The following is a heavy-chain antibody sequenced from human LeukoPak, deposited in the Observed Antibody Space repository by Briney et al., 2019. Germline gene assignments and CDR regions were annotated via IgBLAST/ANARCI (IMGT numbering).Heavy chain of an antibody. D-gene: IGHD6-19*01. J-gene: IGHJ4*02. Sequence: GASVKVSCKASGYTFTGYYMHWVRQPPGQGLEWMGWINPNSGGTNYAQKFQGWVTMTRDTSISTAYMELSRLRSDDTAVYYCARLGIAVAGFDYWGQGTLVTVSS. V-gene: IGHV1-2*04. CDR3: ARLGIAVAGFDY. CDR2: INPNSGGT. CDR1: GYTFTGYY.